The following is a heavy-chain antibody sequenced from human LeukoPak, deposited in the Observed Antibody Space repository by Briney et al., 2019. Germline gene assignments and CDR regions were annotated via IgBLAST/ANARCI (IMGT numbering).Heavy chain of an antibody. J-gene: IGHJ3*02. D-gene: IGHD1-14*01. CDR3: ASFVARNAFDI. CDR2: ISGSSTYI. Sequence: GGSLRLSCAASGFTVSSNYMSWVRQAPGKGLEWVSSISGSSTYIYYADSVKGRFTISRDNAKNSLYLQMNSLRAEDTAVYYCASFVARNAFDIWGQGTMVTVSS. V-gene: IGHV3-21*01. CDR1: GFTVSSNY.